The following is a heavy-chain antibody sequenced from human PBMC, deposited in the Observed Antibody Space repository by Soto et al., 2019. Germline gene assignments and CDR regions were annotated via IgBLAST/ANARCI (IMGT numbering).Heavy chain of an antibody. D-gene: IGHD6-6*01. Sequence: GSLRLSCAASGFTFSSYAMHWVRQAPGKGLEWVAVISYDGSNKYYADSVKGRFTISRDNSKNTLYLQMNSLRAEDTAVYYCAREKYSRSFDYWGQGTLVTVSS. CDR3: AREKYSRSFDY. V-gene: IGHV3-30-3*01. J-gene: IGHJ4*02. CDR2: ISYDGSNK. CDR1: GFTFSSYA.